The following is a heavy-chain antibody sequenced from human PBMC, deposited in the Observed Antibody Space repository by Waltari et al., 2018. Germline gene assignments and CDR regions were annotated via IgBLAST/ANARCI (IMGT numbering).Heavy chain of an antibody. CDR3: AREWGPYYMDV. D-gene: IGHD3-16*01. J-gene: IGHJ6*03. CDR1: GFTVSSNY. Sequence: EVQLVETGGGLIQPGGSLRLSCAASGFTVSSNYMSWVRQAPGKGVEWVSVIYSGGSTYYADSVKGRFTISRDNSKNTLYLQMNSLRAEDTAVYYCAREWGPYYMDVWGKGTTVTVSS. CDR2: IYSGGST. V-gene: IGHV3-53*02.